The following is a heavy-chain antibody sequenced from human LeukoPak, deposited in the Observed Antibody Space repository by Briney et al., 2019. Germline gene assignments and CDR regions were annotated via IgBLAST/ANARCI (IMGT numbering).Heavy chain of an antibody. J-gene: IGHJ6*03. CDR1: GGSISSYY. CDR3: ARVSVHDSSSWYLTSPGGYYYYMDV. D-gene: IGHD6-13*01. V-gene: IGHV4-4*07. Sequence: SETLSLTCTVSGGSISSYYWSWIRQPAGKGLEWIGRIYTSGSTNYNPSLKSRVTMSVDTSKNQFSLKLSSVTAADTAVYYCARVSVHDSSSWYLTSPGGYYYYMDVWGKGTTVTISS. CDR2: IYTSGST.